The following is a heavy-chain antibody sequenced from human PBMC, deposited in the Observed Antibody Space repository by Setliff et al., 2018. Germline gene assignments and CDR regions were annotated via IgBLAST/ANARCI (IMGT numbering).Heavy chain of an antibody. J-gene: IGHJ4*02. V-gene: IGHV3-30*18. CDR2: LSDDGSNE. CDR1: GFTVSSFS. Sequence: PGGSLRLSCAASGFTVSSFSMHWVRQAPVKGLDWVATLSDDGSNEFYADSVKGRFTMSRDSSTNTLYLQMNSLRGEDTAVYYCAKDLSSNTAASYFFDLWGQGTQVTVSS. D-gene: IGHD5-18*01. CDR3: AKDLSSNTAASYFFDL.